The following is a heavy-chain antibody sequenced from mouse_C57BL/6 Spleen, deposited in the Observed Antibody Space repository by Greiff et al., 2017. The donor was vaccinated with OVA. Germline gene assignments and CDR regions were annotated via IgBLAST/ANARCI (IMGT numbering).Heavy chain of an antibody. V-gene: IGHV1-18*01. CDR1: GYTFTDYN. D-gene: IGHD1-1*01. J-gene: IGHJ4*01. Sequence: SGPELVKPGASVKIPCKASGYTFTDYNMDWVKQSHGKSLEWIGDINPNNGGTIYNQKFKGKATLTVDKSSSTAYMELRSLTSEDTAVYYCARGATVSRYYAMDYWGQGTSVTVSS. CDR3: ARGATVSRYYAMDY. CDR2: INPNNGGT.